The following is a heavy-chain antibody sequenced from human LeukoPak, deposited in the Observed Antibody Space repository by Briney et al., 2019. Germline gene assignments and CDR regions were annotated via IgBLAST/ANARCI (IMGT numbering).Heavy chain of an antibody. V-gene: IGHV3-23*01. D-gene: IGHD6-19*01. CDR2: ISGSGGST. Sequence: GGSLRLSCAASGFTFSSYGMSWVRQAPGKGLEWVSAISGSGGSTYYADSVKGRFTISRDNSKNTLYLQMNSLRAEDTAVYYCATDSGWYRREDYWGQGTLVTVSS. CDR3: ATDSGWYRREDY. CDR1: GFTFSSYG. J-gene: IGHJ4*02.